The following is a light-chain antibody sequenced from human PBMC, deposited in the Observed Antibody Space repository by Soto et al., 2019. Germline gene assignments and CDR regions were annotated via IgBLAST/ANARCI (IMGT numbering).Light chain of an antibody. CDR3: QGHGSAPWT. V-gene: IGKV1-27*01. Sequence: DIPMTQSPSFLSASIGDRVTITCRASQGISAYLAWYQQKPGRVPKILIYTASTLQSGVPARFRGSGSGTHFTLTSSSLQPEDVATYSCQGHGSAPWTVGQGTKVEI. CDR2: TAS. CDR1: QGISAY. J-gene: IGKJ1*01.